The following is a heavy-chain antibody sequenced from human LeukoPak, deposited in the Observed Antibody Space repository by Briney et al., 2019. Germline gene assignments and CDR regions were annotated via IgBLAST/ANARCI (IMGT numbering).Heavy chain of an antibody. V-gene: IGHV3-7*01. J-gene: IGHJ5*02. CDR2: IKQDGSEK. D-gene: IGHD3/OR15-3a*01. Sequence: PGGSLRLSCAASGVTFSSYWMSWVRQAPGKGLEWVANIKQDGSEKYYVDSVKGRFTISRDNAKNSLYLQMNSLRAEDTAVYYCARVVGRARPIDSFINWFDPWGQGTLVTVSS. CDR3: ARVVGRARPIDSFINWFDP. CDR1: GVTFSSYW.